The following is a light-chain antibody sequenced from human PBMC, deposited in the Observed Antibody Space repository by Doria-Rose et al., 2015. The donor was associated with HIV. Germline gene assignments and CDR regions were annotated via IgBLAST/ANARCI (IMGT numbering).Light chain of an antibody. CDR1: QSFSSTY. Sequence: ETVLTQSPGTLSLSPGERATLSCRASQSFSSTYLAWYQQKPGQAPSLLIYDGSTRATGIPDRFSASGSGTDFTLTINRLEPEDFALYYCHQYGTSWTFGQGTKVEIK. J-gene: IGKJ1*01. V-gene: IGKV3-20*01. CDR3: HQYGTSWT. CDR2: DGS.